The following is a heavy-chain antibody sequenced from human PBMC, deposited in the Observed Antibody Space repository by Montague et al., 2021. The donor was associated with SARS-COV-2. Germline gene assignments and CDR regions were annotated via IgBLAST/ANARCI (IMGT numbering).Heavy chain of an antibody. CDR2: IYPSGST. Sequence: SETLSLTCTVSGGSISSYYWSWIRQPPGKGLEWIGRIYPSGSTKYNPSLKSRVTMSVDTSKNQFSLKLSSVTAADTAVYYCAREDMTIRFMVYYYGMDVWGQGTTVTVSS. CDR3: AREDMTIRFMVYYYGMDV. J-gene: IGHJ6*02. V-gene: IGHV4-4*07. CDR1: GGSISSYY. D-gene: IGHD4/OR15-4a*01.